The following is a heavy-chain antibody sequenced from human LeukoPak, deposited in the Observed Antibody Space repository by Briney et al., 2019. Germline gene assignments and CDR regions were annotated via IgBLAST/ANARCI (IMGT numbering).Heavy chain of an antibody. CDR3: ASGIAAAGLFDI. Sequence: ASVKVSCKASGYTFTSNYIHWVRQAPGQGLEWMGMIYPRDGSTSYAQKFQGRVTVTRDTSTSTVHMELSGLRSEDTAVYYCASGIAAAGLFDIWGQGTMVTVSS. D-gene: IGHD6-13*01. CDR2: IYPRDGST. J-gene: IGHJ3*02. CDR1: GYTFTSNY. V-gene: IGHV1-46*01.